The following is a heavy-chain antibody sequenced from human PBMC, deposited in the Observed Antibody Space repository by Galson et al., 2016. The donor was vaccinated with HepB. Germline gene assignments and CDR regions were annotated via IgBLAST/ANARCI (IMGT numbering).Heavy chain of an antibody. Sequence: SETLSLTCTVSGASVTTGNYRWSWIRRPPGKSLEWLGYIYYIGNTKYNPSVESRVTMLRDTSKNQFSLRSTSVTAADTAVYYCAASVPDFGDYVSFDFWGQGTLVTVSS. CDR3: AASVPDFGDYVSFDF. CDR2: IYYIGNT. V-gene: IGHV4-61*01. CDR1: GASVTTGNYR. J-gene: IGHJ4*02. D-gene: IGHD4-17*01.